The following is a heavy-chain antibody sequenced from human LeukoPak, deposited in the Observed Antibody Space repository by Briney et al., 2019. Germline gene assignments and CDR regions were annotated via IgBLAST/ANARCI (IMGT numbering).Heavy chain of an antibody. V-gene: IGHV1-69*13. CDR1: GGTFSSYA. D-gene: IGHD2-2*01. Sequence: ASVKVSCKASGGTFSSYAISWVRQAPGQGLEWMGGIIPIFGTANYAQKFQGRVTITADESTSTAYMELSSLRSEDTAVYYCARGGVVVPAASSYYYYGMDVWGQGTTVTVSS. CDR3: ARGGVVVPAASSYYYYGMDV. CDR2: IIPIFGTA. J-gene: IGHJ6*02.